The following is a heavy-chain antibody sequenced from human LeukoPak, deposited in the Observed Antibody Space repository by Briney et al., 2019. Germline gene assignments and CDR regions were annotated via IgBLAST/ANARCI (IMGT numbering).Heavy chain of an antibody. V-gene: IGHV3-23*01. J-gene: IGHJ4*02. CDR1: GFTFSSYA. CDR2: ISGSGGST. Sequence: GGSLRLSCAASGFTFSSYAMSWVRQAPGKGLEWVSAISGSGGSTYYADSVKGRFTISRDSSKNTLYLQTNSLRAEDTAVYYCAKGPGDYVWGSYRPPIYFDYWGQGTLVTVSS. D-gene: IGHD3-16*02. CDR3: AKGPGDYVWGSYRPPIYFDY.